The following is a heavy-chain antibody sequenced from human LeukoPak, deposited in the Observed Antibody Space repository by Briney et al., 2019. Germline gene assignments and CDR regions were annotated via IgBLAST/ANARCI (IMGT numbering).Heavy chain of an antibody. J-gene: IGHJ4*02. D-gene: IGHD6-19*01. V-gene: IGHV3-7*01. CDR1: GLTFSSYW. CDR2: IKQDGSEK. CDR3: ARDKYSSGWVDY. Sequence: GGSLRLSCAASGLTFSSYWMSWVRQAPGKGLEWVANIKQDGSEKYYVDSVKGRFTISRDNAKNSLYLQMNSLRAEDTAVYYCARDKYSSGWVDYWGQGTLVTVSS.